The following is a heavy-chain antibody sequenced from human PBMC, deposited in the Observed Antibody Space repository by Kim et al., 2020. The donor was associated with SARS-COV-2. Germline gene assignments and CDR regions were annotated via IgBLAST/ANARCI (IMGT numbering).Heavy chain of an antibody. CDR2: IIPIFGTA. J-gene: IGHJ2*01. V-gene: IGHV1-69*13. D-gene: IGHD3-10*01. CDR3: ARGPSGGWYFDL. CDR1: GGTFSSYA. Sequence: SVKVSCKASGGTFSSYAISWVRQAPGQGLEWMGGIIPIFGTANYAQKFQGRVTITADESTSTAYMELSSLRSEDTAVYYCARGPSGGWYFDLWGRGTLVTVSS.